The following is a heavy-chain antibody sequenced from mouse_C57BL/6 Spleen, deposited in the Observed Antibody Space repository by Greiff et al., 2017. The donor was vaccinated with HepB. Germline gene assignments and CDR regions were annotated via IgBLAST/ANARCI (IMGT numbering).Heavy chain of an antibody. V-gene: IGHV1-26*01. Sequence: VQLQQSGPELVKPGASVKLSCKASGYTFTDYYMNWVKQSHGKSLEWIGDINPNNGGTSYNQKFKGKATLTVDKSSSTAYMELRSLTSEDSAVYYCARRRSYYAMDYWGQGTSVTVSS. J-gene: IGHJ4*01. CDR3: ARRRSYYAMDY. CDR1: GYTFTDYY. CDR2: INPNNGGT.